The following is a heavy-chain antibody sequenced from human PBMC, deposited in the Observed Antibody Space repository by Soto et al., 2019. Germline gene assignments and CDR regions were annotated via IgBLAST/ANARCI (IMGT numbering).Heavy chain of an antibody. CDR3: ARSGWYWFDP. D-gene: IGHD6-19*01. J-gene: IGHJ5*02. V-gene: IGHV3-7*01. Sequence: GGSLRLSCAASGFTSSIDWMSWVRQAPGGVLEWVGNIKQNGSEKYYVDSVKVRFTIPRDNAKNSLYLQMNSLRAEDTSVNYCARSGWYWFDPWGQGTLVTVSS. CDR2: IKQNGSEK. CDR1: GFTSSIDW.